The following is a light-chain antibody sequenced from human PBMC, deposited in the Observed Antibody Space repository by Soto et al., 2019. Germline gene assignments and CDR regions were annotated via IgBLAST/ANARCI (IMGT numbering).Light chain of an antibody. CDR2: NNN. CDR1: NSNIGSHT. J-gene: IGLJ7*01. V-gene: IGLV1-44*01. CDR3: AAWDDSLNGHAV. Sequence: QSVLTQPPSASWTPGQRVTSSCSGGNSNIGSHTVIWYQHLPGTAPKLLIYNNNQRTSGVPDRLSGSKSGTSASLAISGLQSEDEGDYYCAAWDDSLNGHAVFGGGTQLTVL.